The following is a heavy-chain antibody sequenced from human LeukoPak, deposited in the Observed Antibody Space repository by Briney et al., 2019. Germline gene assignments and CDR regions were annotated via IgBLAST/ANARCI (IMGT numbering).Heavy chain of an antibody. Sequence: ASVKVSCKASGYAFTGYYMHWVRQAPGQGLEWMGWINPNSGGTNYAQKFQGRVTMTRDTSISTAYMELSRLRSDDTAVYYCARENYYGDYLWYYGMDVWGQGTTVTVSS. D-gene: IGHD4-17*01. CDR1: GYAFTGYY. CDR3: ARENYYGDYLWYYGMDV. J-gene: IGHJ6*02. CDR2: INPNSGGT. V-gene: IGHV1-2*02.